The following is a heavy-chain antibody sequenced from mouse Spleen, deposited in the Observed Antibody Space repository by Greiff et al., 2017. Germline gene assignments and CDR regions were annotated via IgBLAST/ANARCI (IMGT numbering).Heavy chain of an antibody. Sequence: EVNVVESGGGLVKPGGSLKLSCAASGFTFSSYAMSWVRQTPEKRLEWVATISSGGSYTYYPDSVKGRFTISRDNAKNTLYLQMSSLRSENTAMYDCARHYGYDDIWYFDVWGAGTTVTVSS. J-gene: IGHJ1*01. V-gene: IGHV5-9-3*01. CDR1: GFTFSSYA. CDR3: ARHYGYDDIWYFDV. CDR2: ISSGGSYT. D-gene: IGHD2-2*01.